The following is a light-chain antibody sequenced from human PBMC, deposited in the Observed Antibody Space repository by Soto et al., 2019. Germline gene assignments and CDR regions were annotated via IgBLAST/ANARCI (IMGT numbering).Light chain of an antibody. CDR2: DAS. CDR1: QSVDTW. J-gene: IGKJ3*01. CDR3: QQYENFSPT. V-gene: IGKV1-5*01. Sequence: DVQMTQSPSTLSASVGDRVTITCRASQSVDTWLAWYQQKPGKAPRLLIYDASDLESGVPSRFSGRGSGTEFTLTINGLQTDEIATYYSQQYENFSPTFGPGT.